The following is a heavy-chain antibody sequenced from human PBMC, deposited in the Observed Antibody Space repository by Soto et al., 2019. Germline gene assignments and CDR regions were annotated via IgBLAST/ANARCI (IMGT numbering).Heavy chain of an antibody. Sequence: EVQLVESGGGLVQPGGSQRLSCEASGFAFGTYWMTWVRQAPGKGLEWVANINPDGNDKYYADSVRGRFTVSRDNSENSLFLQMNSLRAEDTAVYYCARDPNRGGDFDFWGQGTLVTVSS. D-gene: IGHD3-16*01. CDR3: ARDPNRGGDFDF. CDR1: GFAFGTYW. CDR2: INPDGNDK. V-gene: IGHV3-7*05. J-gene: IGHJ4*02.